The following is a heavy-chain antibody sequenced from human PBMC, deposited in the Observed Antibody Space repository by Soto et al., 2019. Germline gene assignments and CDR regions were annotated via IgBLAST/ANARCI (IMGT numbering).Heavy chain of an antibody. CDR3: ARGQGAAAGHSNFDY. V-gene: IGHV4-30-2*01. CDR1: GGSISGTTYS. D-gene: IGHD6-13*01. Sequence: QLQLQESGSGLVKPSQTLSLTCAVSGGSISGTTYSWSWIRQPPGKGLEWIGYIYDSGNTYYNPSLKSQFSISVDRSKNQFSLKLSSVTAAATAVYYCARGQGAAAGHSNFDYWGQGALVNISS. J-gene: IGHJ4*02. CDR2: IYDSGNT.